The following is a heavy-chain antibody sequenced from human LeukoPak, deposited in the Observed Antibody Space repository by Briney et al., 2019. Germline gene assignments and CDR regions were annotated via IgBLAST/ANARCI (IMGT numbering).Heavy chain of an antibody. CDR1: GFTFSSYW. CDR3: ARDLRIAVASY. Sequence: PGGSLRLSCAASGFTFSSYWMSWVRQAPGKGLEWVANIKQDGSEKYYVDFVKGRFTISRDNAKNSLYLQMNSLRAEDTAVYYCARDLRIAVASYWGQGTLVTVSS. CDR2: IKQDGSEK. V-gene: IGHV3-7*01. J-gene: IGHJ4*02. D-gene: IGHD6-19*01.